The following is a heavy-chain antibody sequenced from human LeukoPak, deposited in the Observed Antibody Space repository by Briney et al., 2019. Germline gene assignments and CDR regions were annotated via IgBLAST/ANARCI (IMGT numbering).Heavy chain of an antibody. V-gene: IGHV3-30-3*01. Sequence: GSLRLSCAASGFTFSSYAMHWVRQAPGKGLEWVAVISYDGSNKYYADSVKGRFTISRDNSKNTLYLQMNSLRAEDTAVYYCARNFGGSKGFLDYWGQGTLVTVSS. CDR2: ISYDGSNK. CDR3: ARNFGGSKGFLDY. D-gene: IGHD3-10*01. J-gene: IGHJ4*02. CDR1: GFTFSSYA.